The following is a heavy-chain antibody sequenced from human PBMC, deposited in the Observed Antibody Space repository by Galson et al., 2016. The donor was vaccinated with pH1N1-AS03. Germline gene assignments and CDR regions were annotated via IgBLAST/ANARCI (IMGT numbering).Heavy chain of an antibody. CDR2: VSDSGDRT. CDR3: AKGISDTWNPFDI. Sequence: SLRLSCAASGFTFRNYAMSWVRQAPGKGLEWVSTVSDSGDRTYYPNSVKGLFTISRDNSKNTLYLQMNTLTAEDTAMYYCAKGISDTWNPFDIWGQGTMVTVSS. V-gene: IGHV3-23*01. CDR1: GFTFRNYA. D-gene: IGHD1-1*01. J-gene: IGHJ3*02.